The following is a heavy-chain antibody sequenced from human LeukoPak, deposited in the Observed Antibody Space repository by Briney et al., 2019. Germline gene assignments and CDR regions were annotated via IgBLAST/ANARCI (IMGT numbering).Heavy chain of an antibody. CDR3: ARDSIVGPTSGQVDY. V-gene: IGHV6-1*01. D-gene: IGHD1-26*01. Sequence: SQTLSLTCAISGDSVSSNSAAWNWIRQSPSRGLEWLGRTYYRSTWYNDYAVSVRGRITINPDTSKNQFSLQLNSVTPEDAAVYYCARDSIVGPTSGQVDYWGQGTLVTVSS. CDR2: TYYRSTWYN. CDR1: GDSVSSNSAA. J-gene: IGHJ4*02.